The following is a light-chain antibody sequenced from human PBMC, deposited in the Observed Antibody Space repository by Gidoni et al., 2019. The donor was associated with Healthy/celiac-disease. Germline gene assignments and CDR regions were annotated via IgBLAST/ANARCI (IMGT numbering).Light chain of an antibody. V-gene: IGKV3-11*01. CDR2: DAS. CDR3: QQRSNWPT. Sequence: EIVLTPSPATLSLSPGERATLSCRASQGVSSYLAWSQQQPGQAPRLLIYDASNRATATPARCSGRGSGTDFTLTSSSVEPEDLAVYYGQQRSNWPTFGGGTKVEIK. J-gene: IGKJ4*01. CDR1: QGVSSY.